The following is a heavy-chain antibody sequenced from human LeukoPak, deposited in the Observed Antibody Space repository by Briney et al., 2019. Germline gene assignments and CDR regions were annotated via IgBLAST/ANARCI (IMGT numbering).Heavy chain of an antibody. CDR1: GYTFTGYY. V-gene: IGHV1-69*13. J-gene: IGHJ4*02. CDR3: VREMATTQIDY. CDR2: IIPIFGTA. D-gene: IGHD5-24*01. Sequence: GASVKVSCKASGYTFTGYYIHWVRQAPGQGLEWMGGIIPIFGTANYAQKFQGRVTITADESTSTAYMELSSLRSEDTAVYYCVREMATTQIDYWGQGTLVTVSS.